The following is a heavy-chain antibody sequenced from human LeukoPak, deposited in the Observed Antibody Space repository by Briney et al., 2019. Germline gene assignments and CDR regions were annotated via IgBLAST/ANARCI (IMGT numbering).Heavy chain of an antibody. D-gene: IGHD3-3*01. CDR2: IYPGDSDT. V-gene: IGHV5-51*01. J-gene: IGHJ6*03. CDR1: GYSFTSYW. CDR3: ARQKGYDFRSGPNYYYYYMDV. Sequence: GESLKISCKGSGYSFTSYWIGWVRQMPGKGLEWMGIIYPGDSDTRYSPSFQGQVTISADKSISTAYLQWSSLKASDTAMYYCARQKGYDFRSGPNYYYYYMDVWGKGTTVTVSS.